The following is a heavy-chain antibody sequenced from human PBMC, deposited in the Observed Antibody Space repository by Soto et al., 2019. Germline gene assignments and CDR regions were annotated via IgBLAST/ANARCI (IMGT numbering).Heavy chain of an antibody. CDR1: GGSISSYY. Sequence: SETLSLTCTVSGGSISSYYWSWIRQPPGKGLEWIGYIYYSGSTNYNPSLKSRVTISVDTSKNQFSLKLSSVTAADTAVYYCARYRTGTTGWFDPWGQGTLVTVSS. J-gene: IGHJ5*02. D-gene: IGHD1-7*01. V-gene: IGHV4-59*01. CDR3: ARYRTGTTGWFDP. CDR2: IYYSGST.